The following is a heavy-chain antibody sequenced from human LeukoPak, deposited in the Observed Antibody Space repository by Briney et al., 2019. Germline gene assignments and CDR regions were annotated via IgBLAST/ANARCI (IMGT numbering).Heavy chain of an antibody. CDR3: AKPYEYWTSYYYGLDV. V-gene: IGHV3-30*18. J-gene: IGHJ6*02. CDR2: VSHDGNHQ. Sequence: GGSLRLSCAASGFTFNDHGMHWVRQAPGKGLEWVAVVSHDGNHQYYADSVKGRFTISRDNSKNTVYLQMNSLRGEDMAVYYCAKPYEYWTSYYYGLDVWGRGTTVDVSS. D-gene: IGHD3/OR15-3a*01. CDR1: GFTFNDHG.